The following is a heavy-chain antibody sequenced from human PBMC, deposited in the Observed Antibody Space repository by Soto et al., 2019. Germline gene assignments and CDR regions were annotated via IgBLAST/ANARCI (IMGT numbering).Heavy chain of an antibody. CDR3: ARVEDSAIGRFDP. CDR2: IYYSGST. Sequence: QVQLQESGPGLVKPSETLSLTCTVSGGSVSSGSYYWSWIRQPPGKGLEWIGYIYYSGSTNYNPSLKSRVTISVDTSKNQFSLKLSSVTAADTAVYYCARVEDSAIGRFDPWGQGTLVTVSS. J-gene: IGHJ5*02. D-gene: IGHD2-21*01. V-gene: IGHV4-61*01. CDR1: GGSVSSGSYY.